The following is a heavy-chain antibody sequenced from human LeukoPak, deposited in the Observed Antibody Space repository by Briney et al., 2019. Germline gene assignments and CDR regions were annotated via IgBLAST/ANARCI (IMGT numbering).Heavy chain of an antibody. J-gene: IGHJ4*02. Sequence: GGSLRLSCVVSGFTFSSSWMHWVRQAPGKGLMLVSRINSGGSSTSYADSVKGRFTISRDNAKNTLYLQMNNLRPEDTAVYHCARGGAYISDDWGQGTLVTVSS. D-gene: IGHD3-9*01. CDR3: ARGGAYISDD. CDR1: GFTFSSSW. V-gene: IGHV3-74*01. CDR2: INSGGSST.